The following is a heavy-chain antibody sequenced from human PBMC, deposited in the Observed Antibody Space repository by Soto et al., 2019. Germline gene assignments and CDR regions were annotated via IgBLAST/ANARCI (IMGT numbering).Heavy chain of an antibody. D-gene: IGHD6-19*01. V-gene: IGHV3-23*01. Sequence: PGGSLRLSCAASGFAFSNYAVSWVRQAPGKGLEWVSAISHTAGTTYYADSVKGRFTISRDNSKNTLYLQMNNLRPDDTAVYYCASKKQWLAFDLWGRGTLVTVSS. CDR1: GFAFSNYA. CDR3: ASKKQWLAFDL. J-gene: IGHJ2*01. CDR2: ISHTAGTT.